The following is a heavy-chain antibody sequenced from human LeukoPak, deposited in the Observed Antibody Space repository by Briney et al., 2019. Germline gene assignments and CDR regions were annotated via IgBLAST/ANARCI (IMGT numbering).Heavy chain of an antibody. V-gene: IGHV4-59*01. CDR1: GGSISSYY. D-gene: IGHD1-26*01. CDR3: ARSSGAYRSFDY. Sequence: NSSETLSLTCTVSGGSISSYYWSWIRQPPGKGLEWIGYIYYSGTTDYNPSLKSRVTISVDTSNNQFSLKVSSVTTADTAVYYCARSSGAYRSFDYWGQGTLVPVSS. J-gene: IGHJ4*02. CDR2: IYYSGTT.